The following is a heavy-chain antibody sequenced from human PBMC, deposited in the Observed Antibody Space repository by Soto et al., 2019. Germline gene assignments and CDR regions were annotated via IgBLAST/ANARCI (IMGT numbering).Heavy chain of an antibody. CDR1: GFTFSSYS. D-gene: IGHD3-3*01. J-gene: IGHJ6*02. Sequence: LRLSCAASGFTFSSYSMNWVRQAPGKGLERVSSISSSSSYIYYADSVKGRFTISRDNAKNSLCLQMNSLRAEDTAVYYCARDNYDFWSGYYTSVDYYGMDVWGQGTTVTVSS. V-gene: IGHV3-21*01. CDR3: ARDNYDFWSGYYTSVDYYGMDV. CDR2: ISSSSSYI.